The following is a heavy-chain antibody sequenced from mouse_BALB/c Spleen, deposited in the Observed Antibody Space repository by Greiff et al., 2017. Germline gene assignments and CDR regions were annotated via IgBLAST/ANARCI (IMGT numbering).Heavy chain of an antibody. CDR2: IYPGDGST. CDR1: GYTFTSYY. D-gene: IGHD1-2*01. V-gene: IGHV1S56*01. Sequence: QVQLKQSGPELVKPGASVKMSCKASGYTFTSYYIHWVKQRPGQGLEWIGWIYPGDGSTKYNEKFKGKTTLTADKSSSTAYMLLSSLTSEDSAIYFCARRCYYGYEECAMDYWGQGTSVTVSS. J-gene: IGHJ4*01. CDR3: ARRCYYGYEECAMDY.